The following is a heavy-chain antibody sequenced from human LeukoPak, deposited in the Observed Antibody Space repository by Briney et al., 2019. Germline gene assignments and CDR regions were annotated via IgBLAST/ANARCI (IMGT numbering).Heavy chain of an antibody. CDR2: IWYDGSNK. V-gene: IGHV3-33*06. J-gene: IGHJ4*02. D-gene: IGHD3-16*01. Sequence: GGSLRLSCAASGFTFSSYGMHWVRQAPGKGLEWVAVIWYDGSNKYYADSVKGRFTISRDNSKNTLYLQMNSLRAEDTAVYYCAKRQRGDPYYSDYWGQGTLVTVSS. CDR3: AKRQRGDPYYSDY. CDR1: GFTFSSYG.